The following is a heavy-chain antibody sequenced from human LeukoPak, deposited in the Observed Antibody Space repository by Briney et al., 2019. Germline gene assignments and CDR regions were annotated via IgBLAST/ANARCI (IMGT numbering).Heavy chain of an antibody. D-gene: IGHD6-19*01. Sequence: SETLSLTCTVSGGSINDASWNWIRQPPGQGLEWIGYIYYSGSTNYNPSLKSRVTISVDTSKNQFSLKLSSVTAADTAVYYCARDPADSSGWFDAFDIWGQGTMVTVSS. CDR1: GGSINDAS. J-gene: IGHJ3*02. CDR3: ARDPADSSGWFDAFDI. CDR2: IYYSGST. V-gene: IGHV4-59*01.